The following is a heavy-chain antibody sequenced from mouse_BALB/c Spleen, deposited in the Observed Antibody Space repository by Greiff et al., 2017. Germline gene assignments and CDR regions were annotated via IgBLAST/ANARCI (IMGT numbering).Heavy chain of an antibody. V-gene: IGHV14-3*02. Sequence: VQLQQSGAELVKPGASVKLSCTASGFNIKDTYMHWVKQRPEQGLEWIGRIDPANGNTKYDPKFQGKATITADTSSNTAYLQLGSLTSEDTAVYYYARPAYYGNYDWYFDVWGAGTTVTVSS. CDR1: GFNIKDTY. CDR3: ARPAYYGNYDWYFDV. D-gene: IGHD2-10*01. J-gene: IGHJ1*01. CDR2: IDPANGNT.